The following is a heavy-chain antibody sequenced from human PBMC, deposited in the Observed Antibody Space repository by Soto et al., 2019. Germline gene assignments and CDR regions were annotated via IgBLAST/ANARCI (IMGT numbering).Heavy chain of an antibody. CDR3: AHRYSSSSDYYYYYGMDV. CDR1: GFSLSTSGVG. Sequence: SGPTLVNPTQTLTLTCTFSGFSLSTSGVGVGWIRQPPGKALEWLALIYWNDDKRYSPSLKSRLTITKDTSKNQVVLTMTNMDPVDTATYYCAHRYSSSSDYYYYYGMDVWGQGTTVTVSS. V-gene: IGHV2-5*01. D-gene: IGHD6-6*01. CDR2: IYWNDDK. J-gene: IGHJ6*02.